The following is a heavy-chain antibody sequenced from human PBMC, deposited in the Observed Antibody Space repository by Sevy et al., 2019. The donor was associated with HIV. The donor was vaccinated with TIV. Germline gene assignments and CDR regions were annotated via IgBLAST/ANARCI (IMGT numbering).Heavy chain of an antibody. J-gene: IGHJ4*02. V-gene: IGHV3-7*03. CDR2: INEDGTTK. CDR3: ARAIGAATSY. CDR1: GFIFSGYW. Sequence: GGSLRLSCAGSGFIFSGYWMHWVRQAPGKGLEWVANINEDGTTKYYLDSVKGRFTISRDNAKNSVFLQMNSLRVDDTAVHYCARAIGAATSYWGQGTLVTVSS. D-gene: IGHD2-15*01.